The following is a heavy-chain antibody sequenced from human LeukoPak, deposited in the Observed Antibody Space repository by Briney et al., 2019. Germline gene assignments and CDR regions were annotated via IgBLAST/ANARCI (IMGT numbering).Heavy chain of an antibody. CDR2: IDTSGSS. CDR1: GGSISSGSYY. CDR3: ARGKVRYCTSIACLNWFDP. J-gene: IGHJ5*02. Sequence: PSETLSLTCTVSGGSISSGSYYWTWIRQPAGKGLEWIGRIDTSGSSNYNPSLKSRVTISVDTSKNQFSLKLSSVTAADTAVYYCARGKVRYCTSIACLNWFDPWGQGTLVTVSS. D-gene: IGHD2-2*01. V-gene: IGHV4-61*02.